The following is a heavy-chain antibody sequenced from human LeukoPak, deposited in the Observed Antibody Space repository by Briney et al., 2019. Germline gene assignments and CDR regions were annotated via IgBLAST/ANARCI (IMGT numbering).Heavy chain of an antibody. J-gene: IGHJ4*02. CDR2: ISSNGGST. CDR3: VKGEYSSSVDY. Sequence: GGSLRLPCSASGFTFSSYAMHWVRQAPGKGLEYVSAISSNGGSTYYADSVKGRFTISRDNSKNTLYLQMSSLRAEDTAVYYCVKGEYSSSVDYWGQGTLVTVSS. D-gene: IGHD6-13*01. CDR1: GFTFSSYA. V-gene: IGHV3-64D*09.